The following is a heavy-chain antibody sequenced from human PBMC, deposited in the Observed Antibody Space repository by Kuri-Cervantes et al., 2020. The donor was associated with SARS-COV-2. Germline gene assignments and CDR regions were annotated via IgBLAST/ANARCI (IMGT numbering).Heavy chain of an antibody. Sequence: ASVKVSCKASGYTFIGYYMHWVRQAPGQGLEWMGWINPNSGGTNYAQKFQGRVTMTRDTSISTAYMELSRLRSDDTAVYYCALMAGYYYYYMDVWGKGTTVTVSS. V-gene: IGHV1-2*02. CDR2: INPNSGGT. D-gene: IGHD6-19*01. J-gene: IGHJ6*03. CDR1: GYTFIGYY. CDR3: ALMAGYYYYYMDV.